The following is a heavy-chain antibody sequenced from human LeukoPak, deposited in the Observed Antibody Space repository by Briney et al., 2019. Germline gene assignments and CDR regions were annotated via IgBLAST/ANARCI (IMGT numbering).Heavy chain of an antibody. V-gene: IGHV3-33*01. CDR3: ARGSNGGAPSPYYFDY. J-gene: IGHJ4*02. CDR2: IWYDGSNK. CDR1: GFTFSSYG. D-gene: IGHD3-16*01. Sequence: GRSLRLSCAASGFTFSSYGMHWVRQAPGKGLEWVAVIWYDGSNKYYADSVKGRFTISRDNSKNTLYLQMNSLRAEDTAVYYCARGSNGGAPSPYYFDYWGQGTLVTVFS.